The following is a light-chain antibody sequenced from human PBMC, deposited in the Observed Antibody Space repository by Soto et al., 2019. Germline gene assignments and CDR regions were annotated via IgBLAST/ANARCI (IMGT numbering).Light chain of an antibody. Sequence: ENVLTQSQGTLSLSPGERATLSCRASQSVSSSYLTWYQQKPGQAPRLLIYGASSRATDIPDRFSGSGSGTDFTLTISRLEPEDFAVYYCQQYDSSPVTFGQGTKLEIK. CDR3: QQYDSSPVT. CDR1: QSVSSSY. J-gene: IGKJ2*01. CDR2: GAS. V-gene: IGKV3-20*01.